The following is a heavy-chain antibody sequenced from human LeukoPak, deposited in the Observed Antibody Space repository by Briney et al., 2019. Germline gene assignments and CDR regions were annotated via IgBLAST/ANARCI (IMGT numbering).Heavy chain of an antibody. D-gene: IGHD3-10*01. CDR2: IYYSGST. CDR3: ARGSMVREIDY. Sequence: SETLSLTCTVSGGSISSYYWSWIRQPPGKGLEWIGYIYYSGSTNYNPSLKSRVTISVDTSENQFSLKLSSVTAADTAVYYCARGSMVREIDYWGQGTLVTVSS. J-gene: IGHJ4*02. CDR1: GGSISSYY. V-gene: IGHV4-59*01.